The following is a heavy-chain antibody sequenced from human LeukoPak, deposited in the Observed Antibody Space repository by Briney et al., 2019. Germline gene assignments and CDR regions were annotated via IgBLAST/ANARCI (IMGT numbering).Heavy chain of an antibody. V-gene: IGHV3-73*01. J-gene: IGHJ4*02. CDR1: GFTFSGSA. D-gene: IGHD6-19*01. CDR2: IRSKANSYAT. CDR3: AKVVSGWYLGYFDY. Sequence: GGSLRLSCAASGFTFSGSAMHWVRQASGKGLEWVGRIRSKANSYATAYAASVKGRFTISRDDSKNTAYLQMNSLRAEDTAIYYCAKVVSGWYLGYFDYWGQGTLVTVSS.